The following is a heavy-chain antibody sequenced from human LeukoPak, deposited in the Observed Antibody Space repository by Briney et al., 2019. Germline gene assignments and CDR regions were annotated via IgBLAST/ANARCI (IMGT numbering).Heavy chain of an antibody. CDR2: ISSDRSTT. J-gene: IGHJ3*02. D-gene: IGHD3-10*01. Sequence: PGGSLRLSCAASGFTFNSYWMHWVRQGPGKGLVWVSRISSDRSTTSYADSVKGRFTISRDNAKNTLYLQMNSLRVVDTAVYYCVRDSRYYYDSRNYDNVAFDIWGQGTMVTVSS. V-gene: IGHV3-74*01. CDR1: GFTFNSYW. CDR3: VRDSRYYYDSRNYDNVAFDI.